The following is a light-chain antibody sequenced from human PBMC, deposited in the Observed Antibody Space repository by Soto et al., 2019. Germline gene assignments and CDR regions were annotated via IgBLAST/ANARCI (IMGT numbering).Light chain of an antibody. CDR3: QYCDTRWP. CDR2: NAS. Sequence: DTRMTQSPSTLSASVGDTVTITCRASRNIERWLAWYQHKPGKPPKLLILNASTLGSGVPSRFSGSGYGTEFTLTISSLQPDDFATYYCQYCDTRWPFGQGTKVEVK. CDR1: RNIERW. J-gene: IGKJ1*01. V-gene: IGKV1-5*01.